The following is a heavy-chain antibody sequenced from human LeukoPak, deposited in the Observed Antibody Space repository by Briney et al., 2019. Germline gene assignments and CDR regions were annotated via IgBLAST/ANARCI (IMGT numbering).Heavy chain of an antibody. J-gene: IGHJ5*02. CDR2: INHSGST. Sequence: PSETLSLTCAVYGGSFSGYYWSWIRQPPGKGLEWIGEINHSGSTNYNPSLKSRVTISVDTSKNQFSLKLSSVTAADTAVYYCARRGEYSYGATFDHWGQGTLVTVSS. CDR1: GGSFSGYY. CDR3: ARRGEYSYGATFDH. D-gene: IGHD5-18*01. V-gene: IGHV4-34*01.